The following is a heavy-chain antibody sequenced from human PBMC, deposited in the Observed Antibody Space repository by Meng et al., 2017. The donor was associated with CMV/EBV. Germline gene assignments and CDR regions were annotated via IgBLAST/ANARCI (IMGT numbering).Heavy chain of an antibody. CDR3: ANSDRSSHNPDFDY. D-gene: IGHD3-22*01. Sequence: GGSLRLSCAASGFTFSSYAMSWVRQAPGKGLEWVSAISGSGGSTYYAASVKGRSTTSRDNSKNTLYLRMNSLRAEDTAVYYCANSDRSSHNPDFDYWGQGTLVTVSS. J-gene: IGHJ4*02. V-gene: IGHV3-23*01. CDR2: ISGSGGST. CDR1: GFTFSSYA.